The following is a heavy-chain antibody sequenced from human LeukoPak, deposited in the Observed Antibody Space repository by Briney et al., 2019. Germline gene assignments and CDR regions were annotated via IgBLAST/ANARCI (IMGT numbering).Heavy chain of an antibody. CDR2: ISSSGSTI. D-gene: IGHD2-15*01. Sequence: PGGSLRLSCAASGFTFSSYEMNWVRQAPGKGLEWVSYISSSGSTIYYADSEKGRFTISRDNAKNSLCLQMNSLRAEDTAVYYCAREGSCSGGSCYSYNWFDPWGQGTLVTVSS. CDR1: GFTFSSYE. J-gene: IGHJ5*02. CDR3: AREGSCSGGSCYSYNWFDP. V-gene: IGHV3-48*03.